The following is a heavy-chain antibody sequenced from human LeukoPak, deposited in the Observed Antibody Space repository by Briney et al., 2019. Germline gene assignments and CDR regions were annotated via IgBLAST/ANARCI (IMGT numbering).Heavy chain of an antibody. CDR2: VSYSGGT. J-gene: IGHJ5*01. Sequence: SENLSLTCTVSGGPISTYYWSRIRQPPGKRLEWIGYVSYSGGTNYNPSLKSRVTISVDTSKNQFSLKLTSVTAADTALYYCARADDRSGYFGGRFDSWGQGTLVTVSS. CDR1: GGPISTYY. V-gene: IGHV4-59*01. CDR3: ARADDRSGYFGGRFDS. D-gene: IGHD3-22*01.